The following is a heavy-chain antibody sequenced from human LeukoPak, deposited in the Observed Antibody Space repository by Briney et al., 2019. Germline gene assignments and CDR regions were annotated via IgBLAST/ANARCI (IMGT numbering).Heavy chain of an antibody. CDR2: IYHSGST. V-gene: IGHV4-38-2*01. Sequence: PSETLSLTCAVSGYSISSGYYWGWIRQPPGKGLEWIGSIYHSGSTYYNPSLKSRVTISVDTSKNQFSLKLSSVTAADTAVYYCARQAGFDYWDQGTLVTVSS. CDR3: ARQAGFDY. J-gene: IGHJ4*02. CDR1: GYSISSGYY.